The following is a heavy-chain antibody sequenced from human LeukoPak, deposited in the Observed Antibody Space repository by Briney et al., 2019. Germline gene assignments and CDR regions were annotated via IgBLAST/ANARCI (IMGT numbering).Heavy chain of an antibody. CDR2: ISSSRSYI. V-gene: IGHV3-21*01. CDR1: GFTFSSYS. D-gene: IGHD2-21*02. Sequence: GGSLRLSCAASGFTFSSYSMNWVRQAPGKGLEWVSSISSSRSYIYYADSVKGRFTISRDNAKNSLYLQMNSLRAEDTAVYYCASDLAYCGGDCYLDSNWGQGTLVTVSS. CDR3: ASDLAYCGGDCYLDSN. J-gene: IGHJ4*02.